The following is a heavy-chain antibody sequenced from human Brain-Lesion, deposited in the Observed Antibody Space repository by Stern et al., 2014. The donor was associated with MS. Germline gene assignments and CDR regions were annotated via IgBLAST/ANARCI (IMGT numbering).Heavy chain of an antibody. J-gene: IGHJ5*02. CDR1: GGSVSSTSYA. D-gene: IGHD2-15*01. Sequence: QVQLQESGPGLVKPSETLSLTCTVAGGSVSSTSYAWAWIRQPPGKGLEWIGTIYYSGNTYHSPSLKSRLTLSLDTSKNPVSLQRSSVTAADTAVYYCAGEEDIRYCSGGSCTGNWFDPWGQGTLVTVSS. CDR3: AGEEDIRYCSGGSCTGNWFDP. V-gene: IGHV4-39*01. CDR2: IYYSGNT.